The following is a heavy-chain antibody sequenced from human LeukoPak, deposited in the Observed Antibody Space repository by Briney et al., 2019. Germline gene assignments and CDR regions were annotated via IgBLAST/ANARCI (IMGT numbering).Heavy chain of an antibody. V-gene: IGHV3-33*01. CDR3: ARAAGYSSGWPFDY. CDR2: IWHDGSNK. CDR1: GFSFRSYG. D-gene: IGHD6-19*01. Sequence: GGSLRLSCAASGFSFRSYGMHWVRQAPGKGLEWVAVIWHDGSNKYYADSVKGRLTISRDNSKDTLYLQMNSLRAEDTAVYYCARAAGYSSGWPFDYWGQGTLVTVTS. J-gene: IGHJ4*02.